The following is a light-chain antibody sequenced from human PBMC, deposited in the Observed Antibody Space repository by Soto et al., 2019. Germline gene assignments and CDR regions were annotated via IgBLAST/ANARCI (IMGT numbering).Light chain of an antibody. V-gene: IGKV2-30*01. CDR3: MQGSHWPPWT. J-gene: IGKJ1*01. Sequence: DVVLTQSPLSLPVTLGQPASISCRSSQSLLSGDGNTYLNWFHQRPGQSPRRLIYKVSNRDSGVPDRFSGSGSGTDFTLKISRVEAEDVGVYYCMQGSHWPPWTFGQGTKVEIQ. CDR2: KVS. CDR1: QSLLSGDGNTY.